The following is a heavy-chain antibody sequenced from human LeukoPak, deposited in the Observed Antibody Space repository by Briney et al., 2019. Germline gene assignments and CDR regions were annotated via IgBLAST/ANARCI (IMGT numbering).Heavy chain of an antibody. J-gene: IGHJ4*02. CDR2: IYYSGST. CDR1: GGSLSSSSYY. CDR3: ARDGTGTTTN. Sequence: SETLSLTCTVSGGSLSSSSYYWGWIRQPPGKGREWIGSIYYSGSTYYNPSLKSRVTISVDTSKNQFSLKLSSVAAADTAVYYCARDGTGTTTNWGQGTLVTVSS. D-gene: IGHD1-7*01. V-gene: IGHV4-39*07.